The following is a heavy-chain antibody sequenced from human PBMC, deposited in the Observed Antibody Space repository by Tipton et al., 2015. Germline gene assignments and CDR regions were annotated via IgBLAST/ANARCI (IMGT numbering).Heavy chain of an antibody. J-gene: IGHJ4*02. V-gene: IGHV3-48*03. Sequence: SLRLSCAASGFTFSSYEMNWVRQAPGKGLEWVSYISSSGSTIYHADSVKGRFTISRDNAKNSLYLQMNSLRAEDTAVYYCAREGSGWYGADYWGQGTLVTVSS. CDR3: AREGSGWYGADY. CDR2: ISSSGSTI. CDR1: GFTFSSYE. D-gene: IGHD6-19*01.